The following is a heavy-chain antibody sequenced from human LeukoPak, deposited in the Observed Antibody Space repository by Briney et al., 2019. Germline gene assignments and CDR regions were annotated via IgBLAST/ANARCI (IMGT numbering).Heavy chain of an antibody. J-gene: IGHJ6*04. D-gene: IGHD3-10*01. V-gene: IGHV3-9*03. CDR2: ISWNSGSI. CDR3: AKARRAVLLWFGETGSALDV. CDR1: GFTFDDYA. Sequence: PGRSLRLSCAASGFTFDDYAMHWVRHAPGKGLEWVSGISWNSGSIVYADSVKGRFTISRDNAKNSLYLQMNSLRAEDVALYYCAKARRAVLLWFGETGSALDVWGKGTTVTVSS.